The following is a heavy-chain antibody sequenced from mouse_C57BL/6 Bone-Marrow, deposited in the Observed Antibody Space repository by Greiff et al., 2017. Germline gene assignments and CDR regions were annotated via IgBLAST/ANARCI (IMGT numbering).Heavy chain of an antibody. CDR2: INPYNGGT. J-gene: IGHJ2*01. V-gene: IGHV1-19*01. Sequence: VQLQQSGPVLVKPGASVKMSCKASGYTFTDYYMNWVKQSHGKSLEWIGVINPYNGGTSYNQKFKGKATLTVDKSSSTAYMELNSLTSEDSAVYYCARGPYYYGSSPVYFDYWGQDTTLTVSS. CDR3: ARGPYYYGSSPVYFDY. CDR1: GYTFTDYY. D-gene: IGHD1-1*01.